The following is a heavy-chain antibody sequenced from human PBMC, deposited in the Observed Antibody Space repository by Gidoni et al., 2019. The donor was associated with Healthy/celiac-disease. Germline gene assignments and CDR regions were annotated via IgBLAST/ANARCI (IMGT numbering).Heavy chain of an antibody. CDR2: INHSGST. D-gene: IGHD3-22*01. J-gene: IGHJ5*02. V-gene: IGHV4-34*01. CDR1: GGSFRGYY. CDR3: ARGRVGPIVGTRSRFDP. Sequence: QVQLQQWGAGLLKPSETLSLTCAVYGGSFRGYYWRWIRQPPGKGLEWIGEINHSGSTNYNPSLKSRVTISVDTSKNQFSLKLSSVTAADTAVYYCARGRVGPIVGTRSRFDPWGQGTLVTVSS.